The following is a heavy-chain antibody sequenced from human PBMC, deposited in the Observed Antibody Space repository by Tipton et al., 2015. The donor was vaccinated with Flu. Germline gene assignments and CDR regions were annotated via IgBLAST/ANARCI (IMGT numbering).Heavy chain of an antibody. Sequence: QVQLVQSGAEVKKPGASVKVSCKASGYTFTGYYMHWVRQAPGQGLEWMGRINPNSGGTNYAQKFQGRVTMTRDTSISTAYMELSRLRSDDTAVYYCARDPLAPYSRNYYGMDVWGQGTTVTVSS. V-gene: IGHV1-2*06. J-gene: IGHJ6*02. D-gene: IGHD6-13*01. CDR3: ARDPLAPYSRNYYGMDV. CDR2: INPNSGGT. CDR1: GYTFTGYY.